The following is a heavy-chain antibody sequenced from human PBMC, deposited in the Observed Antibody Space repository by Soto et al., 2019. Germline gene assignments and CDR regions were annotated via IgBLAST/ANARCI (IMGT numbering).Heavy chain of an antibody. CDR2: VSPYNGNT. Sequence: QVQLVQSGAEVKKPRASVKVSCKASGYTFSNYGISWVRQAPGQGLEWMGRVSPYNGNTNYEQKLQGRVTMTTDTSTSTAYMELRSLRSDDTAVYYCARDRGYNWNYGWFDPWGQGTLVTVSS. J-gene: IGHJ5*02. CDR1: GYTFSNYG. D-gene: IGHD1-7*01. CDR3: ARDRGYNWNYGWFDP. V-gene: IGHV1-18*01.